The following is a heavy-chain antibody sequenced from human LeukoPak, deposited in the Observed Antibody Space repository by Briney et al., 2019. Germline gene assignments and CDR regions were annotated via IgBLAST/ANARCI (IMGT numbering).Heavy chain of an antibody. CDR3: ARVLIYYYYDILTGYYRGLGMDV. CDR2: MNPNSGNT. V-gene: IGHV1-8*01. CDR1: GYTFTSYD. D-gene: IGHD3-9*01. J-gene: IGHJ6*02. Sequence: ASLKVSCKASGYTFTSYDINWVRHATGQGLEWMGWMNPNSGNTGYAQKFQGRVTMTRNTSTSTAYMEMSSLRSEDTAVYYCARVLIYYYYDILTGYYRGLGMDVWGQGTTVTVSS.